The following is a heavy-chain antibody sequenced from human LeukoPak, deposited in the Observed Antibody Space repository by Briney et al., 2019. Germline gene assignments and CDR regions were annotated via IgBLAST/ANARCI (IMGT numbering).Heavy chain of an antibody. CDR3: AKDYHPSGDRYYGMDV. V-gene: IGHV3-20*04. J-gene: IGHJ6*02. CDR1: GFTLDDYG. D-gene: IGHD4-17*01. Sequence: GGSLRLSCAASGFTLDDYGMSWVRQAPGKGLEWVSGINWNGGSTGYADSVKGRFTISRDNAKNSLYLQMNSLRAEDTALYYCAKDYHPSGDRYYGMDVWGQGTTVTVSS. CDR2: INWNGGST.